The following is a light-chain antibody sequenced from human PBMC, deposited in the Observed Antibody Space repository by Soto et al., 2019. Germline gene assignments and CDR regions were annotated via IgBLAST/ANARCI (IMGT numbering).Light chain of an antibody. J-gene: IGKJ3*01. V-gene: IGKV1-33*01. CDR2: DAS. Sequence: DNQMTQSPSSLSASVGDRVTITCQASQDISSYLNWYQQKSGKAPKLLIYDASNLETGVPSRFSGSGSETYFTFTISSLQPDDIASYYCQQYYRGITFGPGTKVEIK. CDR3: QQYYRGIT. CDR1: QDISSY.